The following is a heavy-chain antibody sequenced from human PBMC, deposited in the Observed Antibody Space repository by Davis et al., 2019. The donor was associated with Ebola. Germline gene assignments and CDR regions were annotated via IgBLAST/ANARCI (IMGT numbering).Heavy chain of an antibody. CDR3: ARGGMVRDYYYYYYMDV. Sequence: ASVKVSCKASGYTFTGYYMHWVRQAPGQGLEWMGWINPNSGGTNYAQKFQGRVTMTRDTSISTAYMELGRLRSDDTAVYYCARGGMVRDYYYYYYMDVWGKGTTVTVSS. CDR2: INPNSGGT. V-gene: IGHV1-2*02. J-gene: IGHJ6*03. D-gene: IGHD3-10*01. CDR1: GYTFTGYY.